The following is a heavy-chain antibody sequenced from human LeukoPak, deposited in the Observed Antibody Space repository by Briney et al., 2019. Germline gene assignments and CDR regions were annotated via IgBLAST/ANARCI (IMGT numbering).Heavy chain of an antibody. D-gene: IGHD5-12*01. J-gene: IGHJ4*02. CDR3: ARGRNIVATSGYFDY. CDR2: INPDGSTT. CDR1: GFTFSRYW. V-gene: IGHV3-74*01. Sequence: PGGSLRLSCAASGFTFSRYWIHWVRQAPGKGLEWVSRINPDGSTTTHADSVKGRFTISRDNAKNTLYLQMNSLRAEDTAVYYCARGRNIVATSGYFDYWGQGTLVTVSS.